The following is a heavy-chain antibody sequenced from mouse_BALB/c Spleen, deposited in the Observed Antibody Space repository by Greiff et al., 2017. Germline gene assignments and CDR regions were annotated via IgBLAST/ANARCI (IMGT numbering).Heavy chain of an antibody. CDR1: GYSFTGYY. J-gene: IGHJ3*01. Sequence: LVKTGASVKISCTASGYSFTGYYMHWVKQSHGKSLEWIGYISCYNGATSYNQKFKGKATFTVDTSSSTAYMQFNSLTSEDSAVYYCARTRDYYGSGAYWGQGTLVTVSA. D-gene: IGHD1-1*01. CDR3: ARTRDYYGSGAY. CDR2: ISCYNGAT. V-gene: IGHV1S34*01.